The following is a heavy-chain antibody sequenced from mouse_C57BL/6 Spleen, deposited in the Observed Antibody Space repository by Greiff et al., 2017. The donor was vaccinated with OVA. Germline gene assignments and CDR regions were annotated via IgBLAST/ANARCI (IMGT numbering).Heavy chain of an antibody. CDR1: GYTFTSYW. CDR3: ARRSYDGYYGYAMDY. D-gene: IGHD2-3*01. V-gene: IGHV1-50*01. J-gene: IGHJ4*01. CDR2: IDPSDSYT. Sequence: QVQLQQPGAELVKPGASVKLSCKASGYTFTSYWMQWVKQRPGQGLEWIGEIDPSDSYTNYNQKFKGKATLTVDKSSSTAYMQLSSLTSEDSAVYYCARRSYDGYYGYAMDYWGQGTSVTVSS.